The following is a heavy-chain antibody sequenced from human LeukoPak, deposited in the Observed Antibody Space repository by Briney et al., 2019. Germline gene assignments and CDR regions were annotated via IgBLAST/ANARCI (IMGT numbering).Heavy chain of an antibody. V-gene: IGHV3-23*01. J-gene: IGHJ4*02. CDR2: ISGTGVST. D-gene: IGHD6-13*01. Sequence: GGSLRLSCAASGFTFSSYWMSWVRQAPGKGLEWVSSISGTGVSTHYADSVKGRFTISRDNSNNTLYVQMNSLRAEDTAVYYCAKSWRSRSWNGDYFDYWGQGTLVTVSS. CDR3: AKSWRSRSWNGDYFDY. CDR1: GFTFSSYW.